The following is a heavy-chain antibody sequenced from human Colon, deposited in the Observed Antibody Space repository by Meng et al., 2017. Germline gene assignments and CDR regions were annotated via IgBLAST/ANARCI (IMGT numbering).Heavy chain of an antibody. Sequence: QGQLHQSDAGLLNPSETLSLPCAVYGGSFSGYYWSWIRQPPGKGLEWIGEINHSGSTNYNPSLKSRVTISVDTSKNQFSLKLSSVTAADTAVYYCARGRYSGYLPWGQGTLVTVSS. V-gene: IGHV4-34*01. D-gene: IGHD5-12*01. CDR1: GGSFSGYY. CDR2: INHSGST. CDR3: ARGRYSGYLP. J-gene: IGHJ5*02.